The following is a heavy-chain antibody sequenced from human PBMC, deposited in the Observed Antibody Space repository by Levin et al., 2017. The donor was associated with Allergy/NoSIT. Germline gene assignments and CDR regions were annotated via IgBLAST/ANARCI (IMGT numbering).Heavy chain of an antibody. V-gene: IGHV3-30*18. CDR2: ISHDGINT. CDR3: VKGGGLAVAATFDP. CDR1: GFTFSSFG. J-gene: IGHJ5*02. Sequence: GESLKISCAASGFTFSSFGMHWVRQAPGKGLEWVAVISHDGINTYYADSVKGRFTISRDNSKNTLYLQVNSLRAEDSAVYYCVKGGGLAVAATFDPWGQGTLVTVSS. D-gene: IGHD6-19*01.